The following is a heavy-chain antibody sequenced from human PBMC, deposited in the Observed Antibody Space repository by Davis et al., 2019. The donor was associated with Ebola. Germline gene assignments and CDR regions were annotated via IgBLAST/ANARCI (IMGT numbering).Heavy chain of an antibody. J-gene: IGHJ5*02. D-gene: IGHD6-6*01. CDR1: GCSINTYY. V-gene: IGHV4-4*07. Sequence: PSETLSLTCTVSGCSINTYYWSWIRQPAGKGLEWLGRIFASGSTNYNPSLKSPVTMSVDTSKKQFSLKLSSVTAADTAVYYCARDWVSSSSGSHWFDPWGPGTLVTVSS. CDR2: IFASGST. CDR3: ARDWVSSSSGSHWFDP.